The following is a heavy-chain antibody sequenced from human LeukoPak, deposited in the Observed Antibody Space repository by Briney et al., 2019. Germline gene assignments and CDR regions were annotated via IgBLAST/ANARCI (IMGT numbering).Heavy chain of an antibody. J-gene: IGHJ3*02. CDR1: GFTFSSYA. D-gene: IGHD7-27*01. CDR2: ISYDGSNK. V-gene: IGHV3-30-3*01. CDR3: AREFTGDAEAFDI. Sequence: GGSLRLSCAASGFTFSSYAMHWVRQAPGKGLEWVAVISYDGSNKYYADSVKGRFTISRDNSKNTLYLQMNSLRAEDTAVYYCAREFTGDAEAFDIWGQGTMVTVSS.